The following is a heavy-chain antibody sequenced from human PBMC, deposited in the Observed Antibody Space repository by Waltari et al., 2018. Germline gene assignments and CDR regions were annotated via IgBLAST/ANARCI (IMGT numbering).Heavy chain of an antibody. J-gene: IGHJ6*02. V-gene: IGHV4-34*01. CDR3: ARGRQYSGSYGTYYYYYGMDV. CDR1: GGSLSVYY. Sequence: QVQLQQWGAGLLKPSETLSLTCAVYGGSLSVYYWSWIRQPPGTGLEWIGEINHSGSTNYNPSLKSRVTISVDTSKNQFSLKLSSVTAADTAVYYCARGRQYSGSYGTYYYYYGMDVWGQGTTVTVSS. D-gene: IGHD1-26*01. CDR2: INHSGST.